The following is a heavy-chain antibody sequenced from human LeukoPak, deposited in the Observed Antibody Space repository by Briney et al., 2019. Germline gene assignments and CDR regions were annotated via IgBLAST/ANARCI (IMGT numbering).Heavy chain of an antibody. CDR1: GGSISSGGYS. V-gene: IGHV4-30-2*01. Sequence: PSETLSLTCAVSGGSISSGGYSWSWIRQTPGKGLEWIGYIYHSGSTNYNPSLKSRVTISVDTSKNQFSLKLSSVTAADTAVYYCARGSWSGSHWPYYYYGMDVWGQGTTVTVSS. J-gene: IGHJ6*02. CDR3: ARGSWSGSHWPYYYYGMDV. D-gene: IGHD1-26*01. CDR2: IYHSGST.